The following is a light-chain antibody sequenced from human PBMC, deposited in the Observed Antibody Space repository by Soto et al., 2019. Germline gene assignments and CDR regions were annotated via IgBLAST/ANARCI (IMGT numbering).Light chain of an antibody. CDR2: RAS. Sequence: NVLTQSPGTLSLSPGQRATLSCRASQSLSGNYLAWYQQKPGQAPRVLIYRASIRATGISDRFSGSGSGTDFTLTISRLEPEDFAVYYCHHYGGSPITFGQGTRLEI. J-gene: IGKJ5*01. V-gene: IGKV3-20*01. CDR1: QSLSGNY. CDR3: HHYGGSPIT.